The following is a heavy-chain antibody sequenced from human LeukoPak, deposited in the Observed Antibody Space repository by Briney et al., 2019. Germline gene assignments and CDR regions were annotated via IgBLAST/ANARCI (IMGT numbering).Heavy chain of an antibody. CDR2: IDPKSGGT. D-gene: IGHD4-17*01. V-gene: IGHV1-2*02. CDR1: GYTFTGYY. J-gene: IGHJ4*02. CDR3: ARGGYGEVFDY. Sequence: ASVKVSCKASGYTFTGYYMHWVRQAPGQGLEWMGWIDPKSGGTNYSQRFQGSVTMTRDTSTTTVYMEVNRLTFDDTAVYYCARGGYGEVFDYWGQGILVTVSS.